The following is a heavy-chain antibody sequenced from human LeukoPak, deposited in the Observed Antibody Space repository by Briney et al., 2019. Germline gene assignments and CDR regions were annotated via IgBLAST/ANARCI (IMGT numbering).Heavy chain of an antibody. D-gene: IGHD6-13*01. J-gene: IGHJ4*02. CDR3: ARGVYIAAAQYGY. CDR1: GGSISSYY. CDR2: IYYSGTT. V-gene: IGHV4-59*01. Sequence: SETLSLTCTVSGGSISSYYWTWIRQPPGKGLEWIGYIYYSGTTNYNPSLKSRVTISVDTSKNQFSLKLSSVTAADTAVYYCARGVYIAAAQYGYWGQGTLVSVSS.